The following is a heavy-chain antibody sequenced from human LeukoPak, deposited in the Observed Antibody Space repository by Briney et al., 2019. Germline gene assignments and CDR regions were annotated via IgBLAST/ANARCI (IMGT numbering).Heavy chain of an antibody. Sequence: GRSLRLSCAASGFTFSSYGMHWVRQAPGKGLEWVAVIWYDGSNKYYADSVEGRFTISRDNSKNTLYLQMNSLRAEDTAVYYCAKEPHYDILTGSGGVDYWGQGTLVTVSS. CDR3: AKEPHYDILTGSGGVDY. CDR1: GFTFSSYG. J-gene: IGHJ4*02. CDR2: IWYDGSNK. D-gene: IGHD3-9*01. V-gene: IGHV3-33*06.